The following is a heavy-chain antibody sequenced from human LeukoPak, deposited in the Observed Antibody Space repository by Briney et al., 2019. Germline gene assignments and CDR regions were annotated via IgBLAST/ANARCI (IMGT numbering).Heavy chain of an antibody. Sequence: PGESLRLSCEASGFTFSSYSMNWVRQAPGKGLEWVASISSGSYHIYYADALKGRFTISRDNAKNSLYLQMNSLRAEDTALYYCARGFTHGNSHYFYYMDVWGKGTTVTVSS. CDR1: GFTFSSYS. CDR2: ISSGSYHI. CDR3: ARGFTHGNSHYFYYMDV. V-gene: IGHV3-21*01. D-gene: IGHD4-23*01. J-gene: IGHJ6*03.